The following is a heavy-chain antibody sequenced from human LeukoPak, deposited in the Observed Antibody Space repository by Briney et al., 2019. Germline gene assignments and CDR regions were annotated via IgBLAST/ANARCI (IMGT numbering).Heavy chain of an antibody. CDR3: ARDTYSMIVL. CDR2: ISSSSRHT. D-gene: IGHD1-26*01. CDR1: GFTFSDHY. J-gene: IGHJ4*02. Sequence: GGSLRLSCAASGFTFSDHYMSWIRQARGKGREWVSYISSSSRHTKHADSVKGRFTISRDNAKNSLYLQMNSLRAEDTAVYYCARDTYSMIVLWGQGTLVTVSS. V-gene: IGHV3-11*05.